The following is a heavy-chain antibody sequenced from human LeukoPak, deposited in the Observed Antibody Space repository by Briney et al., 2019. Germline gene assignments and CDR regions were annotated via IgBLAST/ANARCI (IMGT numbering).Heavy chain of an antibody. Sequence: GGSLRLSCAASGFTFSTYWMHWVRQAPGKGLVWVSRINIDGSSTLYADSVRGRFTISRDNAKNTLYLQMNSLRAEDTAMYYCARVGRDYSSSSPPDYWGQGTLVTVSS. CDR3: ARVGRDYSSSSPPDY. J-gene: IGHJ4*02. V-gene: IGHV3-74*01. D-gene: IGHD6-6*01. CDR1: GFTFSTYW. CDR2: INIDGSST.